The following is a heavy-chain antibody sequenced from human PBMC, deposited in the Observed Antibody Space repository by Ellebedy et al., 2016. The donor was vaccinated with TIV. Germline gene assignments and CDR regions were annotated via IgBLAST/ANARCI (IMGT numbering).Heavy chain of an antibody. CDR3: ARDGVDGMDV. J-gene: IGHJ6*02. Sequence: PGGSLRLSCTVSGGSVRGYYWTWIRQSPGKGLEWIGNIDYSGSTKYNPSVKSRVTISVDRSRNQLSLKLRSTSAADTAVYYCARDGVDGMDVWGQGTTVAVSS. D-gene: IGHD2-15*01. CDR1: GGSVRGYY. V-gene: IGHV4-59*02. CDR2: IDYSGST.